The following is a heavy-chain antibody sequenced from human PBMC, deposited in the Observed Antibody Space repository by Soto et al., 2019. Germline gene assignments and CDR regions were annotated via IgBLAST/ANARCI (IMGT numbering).Heavy chain of an antibody. J-gene: IGHJ3*02. CDR3: ATDGNGDSDAFDI. Sequence: GASVKVSCTVSGYTLTELSMHWVRQAPGKGLEWMGGFDPEDGETIYAQKFQGRVAMTEDTSTDTAYMELSSLRSEDTAVYYCATDGNGDSDAFDIWGQGTMVTVSS. CDR1: GYTLTELS. CDR2: FDPEDGET. D-gene: IGHD4-17*01. V-gene: IGHV1-24*01.